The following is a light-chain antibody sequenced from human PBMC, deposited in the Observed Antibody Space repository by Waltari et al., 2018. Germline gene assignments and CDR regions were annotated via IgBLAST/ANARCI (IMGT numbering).Light chain of an antibody. CDR3: QSYDSSLTPVV. CDR2: GNS. Sequence: QSVLTQPPSVSGAPGQRVTISCTGSSSNIGAGYDVHWYQQLPGTAPKLLIYGNSNRPSGGPDRFSGSKSGTSASLAITGLQAEDEADYYCQSYDSSLTPVVFGGGTKLTVL. J-gene: IGLJ2*01. V-gene: IGLV1-40*01. CDR1: SSNIGAGYD.